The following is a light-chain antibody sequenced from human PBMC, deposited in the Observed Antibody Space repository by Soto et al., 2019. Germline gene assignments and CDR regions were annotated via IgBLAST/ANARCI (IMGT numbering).Light chain of an antibody. J-gene: IGLJ3*02. CDR1: SSNIGSYY. Sequence: QSVLTQPPSASGTPGQRVTISCSGSSSNIGSYYVYWYHQLPGTAPKLLIYRNSQRPSGVPDRFSGSKSGTSASLAISGLRSEDEADYYCAAWDDSLSGPVFGGGTKLTVL. V-gene: IGLV1-47*01. CDR3: AAWDDSLSGPV. CDR2: RNS.